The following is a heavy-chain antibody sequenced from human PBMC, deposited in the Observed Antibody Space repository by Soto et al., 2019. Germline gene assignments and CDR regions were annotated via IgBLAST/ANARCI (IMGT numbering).Heavy chain of an antibody. CDR1: RGAFNSYA. D-gene: IGHD3-22*01. Sequence: QVQLVQSGAEVKKPGSSVKVSCKASRGAFNSYASSWVRQAPGQGLEWMGGIIPIFGTADYAQKFQGRVTITAVEPTSTAYMELSSLRSEDTAVYYCASHYDSGGYYYRGLDYWGQGTLVTVSS. V-gene: IGHV1-69*12. J-gene: IGHJ4*02. CDR2: IIPIFGTA. CDR3: ASHYDSGGYYYRGLDY.